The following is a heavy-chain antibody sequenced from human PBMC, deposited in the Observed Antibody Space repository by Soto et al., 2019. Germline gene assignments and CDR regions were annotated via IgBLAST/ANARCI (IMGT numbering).Heavy chain of an antibody. V-gene: IGHV4-31*11. CDR1: GASISSGDSY. CDR2: IFHTVST. D-gene: IGHD2-2*01. CDR3: AREPYCTSATCFIHFDS. J-gene: IGHJ4*02. Sequence: LSLTCAVSGASISSGDSYCSWIRQRPGKGLEWSGYIFHTVSTYYNPSLKSRITISLYSSKTPFSLQFTSANAADTAVYFCAREPYCTSATCFIHFDSWGQGSLVTVSS.